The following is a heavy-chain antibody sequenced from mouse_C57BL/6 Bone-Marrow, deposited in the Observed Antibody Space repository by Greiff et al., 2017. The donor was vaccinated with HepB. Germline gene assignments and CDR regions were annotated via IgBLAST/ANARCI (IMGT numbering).Heavy chain of an antibody. CDR2: IDPSDSYT. Sequence: QVQLQQPGAELVKPGASVKLSCKASGYTFTSYWMQWVKQRPGQGLEWIGEIDPSDSYTNYNQKFKGKATLTVDTSSSTAYMQLSSLTSEDSAVYYCARSGDWYFDVWGTGTTVTVSS. V-gene: IGHV1-50*01. CDR3: ARSGDWYFDV. J-gene: IGHJ1*03. CDR1: GYTFTSYW. D-gene: IGHD4-1*01.